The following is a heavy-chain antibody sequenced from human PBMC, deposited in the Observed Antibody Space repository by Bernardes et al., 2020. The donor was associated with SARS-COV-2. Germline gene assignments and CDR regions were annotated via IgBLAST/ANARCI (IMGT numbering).Heavy chain of an antibody. V-gene: IGHV3-7*04. CDR1: GFTFSSYW. D-gene: IGHD3-16*01. CDR3: ARGILGVWIYGMDV. CDR2: IKQDGSEK. J-gene: IGHJ6*02. Sequence: GGSLRLSCAASGFTFSSYWMSWVRQAPGKGLEWVANIKQDGSEKYYVDSVKGRFTISRDNAKNSLYLQMNSLRAEDTAVYYCARGILGVWIYGMDVWGQGTTVTVSS.